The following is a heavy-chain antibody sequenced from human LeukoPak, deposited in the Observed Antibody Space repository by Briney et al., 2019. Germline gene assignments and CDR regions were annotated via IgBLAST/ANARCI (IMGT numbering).Heavy chain of an antibody. V-gene: IGHV3-30-3*01. D-gene: IGHD1-26*01. CDR3: ARDLGGSYGY. CDR2: ISYDGSNK. J-gene: IGHJ4*02. Sequence: GRSLRLSCAASGFTFSSYAMHWVRQAPGKGLERVAVISYDGSNKYYADSVKGRFTISRDNSKNTLYLQMNSLRAEDTAVYYCARDLGGSYGYWGQGTLVTVSS. CDR1: GFTFSSYA.